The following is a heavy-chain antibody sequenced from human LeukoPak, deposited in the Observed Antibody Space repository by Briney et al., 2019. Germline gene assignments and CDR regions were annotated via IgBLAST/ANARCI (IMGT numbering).Heavy chain of an antibody. CDR2: ITSNGLST. J-gene: IGHJ4*02. V-gene: IGHV3-64D*06. CDR3: VKDTHDNSWYYFDY. CDR1: GFTFSSYA. Sequence: PGGSLRLSCSASGFTFSSYAMHWVRQAPGKGLEHVSAITSNGLSTYYADSVKARFTISRDNSKNTLYLQMSSLRPEDTAVYYCVKDTHDNSWYYFDYWGQGTLVTVSS. D-gene: IGHD6-13*01.